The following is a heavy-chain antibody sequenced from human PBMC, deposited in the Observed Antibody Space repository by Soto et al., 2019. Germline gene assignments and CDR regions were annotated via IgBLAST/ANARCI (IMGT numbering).Heavy chain of an antibody. Sequence: LGESLKISCKGSGYSFTSYWISWVRQMPGKGLEWMGRIDPSDSYTNYSPSFQGHVTISADKSISTAYLQWSSLKVSDTAMYYCASHYSSSHYGMDVWGQGTTVTVSS. D-gene: IGHD6-6*01. CDR2: IDPSDSYT. V-gene: IGHV5-10-1*01. J-gene: IGHJ6*02. CDR3: ASHYSSSHYGMDV. CDR1: GYSFTSYW.